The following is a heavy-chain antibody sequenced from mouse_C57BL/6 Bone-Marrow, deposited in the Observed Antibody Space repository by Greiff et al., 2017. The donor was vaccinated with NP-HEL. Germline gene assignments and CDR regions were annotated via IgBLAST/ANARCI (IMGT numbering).Heavy chain of an antibody. D-gene: IGHD2-4*01. J-gene: IGHJ4*01. V-gene: IGHV1-69*01. CDR1: GYTFPSSW. CDR2: IDPSDSYP. CDR3: ARRAYYDYPYYAMDY. Sequence: QVQLQQPGAELVMPGASVKLSCKASGYTFPSSWMHWVKPRPGQGLEWIGEIDPSDSYPNYNHTFKGKSTLTVDKSSSTAYMQLSSLTSEDSAVYYCARRAYYDYPYYAMDYWGQGTSVTVSS.